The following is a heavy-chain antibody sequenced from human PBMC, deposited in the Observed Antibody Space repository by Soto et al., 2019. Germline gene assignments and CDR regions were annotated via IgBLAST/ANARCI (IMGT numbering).Heavy chain of an antibody. Sequence: SETLSLTCAVYGGSFSGYYWSWIRQPPGKGLEWIGEINHSGSTNYNPSLKSRVTISVDTSKNQFSLKLSSVTAADTAVYYCARARITGTTTYRVYYFDYWGQGTLVTVSS. D-gene: IGHD1-7*01. CDR3: ARARITGTTTYRVYYFDY. CDR1: GGSFSGYY. V-gene: IGHV4-34*01. J-gene: IGHJ4*02. CDR2: INHSGST.